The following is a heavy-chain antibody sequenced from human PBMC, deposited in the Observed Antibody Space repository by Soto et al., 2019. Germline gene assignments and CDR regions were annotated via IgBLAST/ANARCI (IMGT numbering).Heavy chain of an antibody. D-gene: IGHD3-22*01. Sequence: ASVKVSCKASGFTFTGYYMHWVRQAPGQGLECMGWINPNSGGTNYPQKFQGWVTMTRDTSISTDYMNLSRLRSDDTAVYDCARLSRLWGTQYSFGSSGYQGHDVFDFWGQGTMVTVS. CDR2: INPNSGGT. J-gene: IGHJ3*01. CDR3: ARLSRLWGTQYSFGSSGYQGHDVFDF. V-gene: IGHV1-2*04. CDR1: GFTFTGYY.